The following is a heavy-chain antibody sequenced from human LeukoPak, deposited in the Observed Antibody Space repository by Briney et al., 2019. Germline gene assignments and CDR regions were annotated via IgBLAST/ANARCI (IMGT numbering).Heavy chain of an antibody. CDR3: AKVDGGQSI. Sequence: GGSLRLSCAASGFTVSNNYMSWVRQAPGRGLEWVSLIHRGGTTYHADSVKGRFTISRDNSKNTVYFQMNSLRAEDTAVYYCAKVDGGQSIWGQGTLVTASS. V-gene: IGHV3-53*01. J-gene: IGHJ4*02. CDR2: IHRGGTT. D-gene: IGHD6-6*01. CDR1: GFTVSNNY.